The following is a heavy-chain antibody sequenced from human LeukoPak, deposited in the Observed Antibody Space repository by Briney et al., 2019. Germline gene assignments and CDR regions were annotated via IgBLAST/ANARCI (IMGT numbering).Heavy chain of an antibody. V-gene: IGHV3-74*01. CDR3: ARGYSSGYRIDY. CDR2: INGDGSST. Sequence: PGGSLRLSCAASGFTFGTYWMHWVRQAPGKGLVWVSRINGDGSSTSYADSVKGRFTIPRDNAKNTVYLQMDSLRADDTAVYYCARGYSSGYRIDYWGQGTLVTVSS. D-gene: IGHD3-22*01. J-gene: IGHJ4*02. CDR1: GFTFGTYW.